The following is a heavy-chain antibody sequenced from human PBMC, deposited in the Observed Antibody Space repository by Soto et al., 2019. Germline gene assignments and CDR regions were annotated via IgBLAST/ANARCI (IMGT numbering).Heavy chain of an antibody. D-gene: IGHD3-16*01. Sequence: QITLKESGPTLVKPTQTLTLTCTCSGFSLTTRGVGVGWIRQPPGKALECLALIYWDDDKRYSPSLQSRLSLTKDTSKNQVVLTMTNVHPVDTATYYCAHIPTYYQYDWFDPWCQGTLVSVSS. CDR3: AHIPTYYQYDWFDP. CDR2: IYWDDDK. CDR1: GFSLTTRGVG. V-gene: IGHV2-5*02. J-gene: IGHJ5*02.